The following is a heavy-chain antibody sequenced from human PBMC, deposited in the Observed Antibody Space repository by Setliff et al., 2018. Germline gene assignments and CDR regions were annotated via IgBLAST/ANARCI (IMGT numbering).Heavy chain of an antibody. CDR2: IYPGDSHT. CDR1: GYSFSNFW. V-gene: IGHV5-51*01. J-gene: IGHJ3*02. Sequence: PGESLKISCKGSGYSFSNFWIGWVRQMPGKGLEWMGIIYPGDSHTRYSPSFQGQVTMSADKSISTAYLQWSSLKASDTAMYYCARWQWLDAFDIWGQGTMVTVSS. CDR3: ARWQWLDAFDI. D-gene: IGHD6-19*01.